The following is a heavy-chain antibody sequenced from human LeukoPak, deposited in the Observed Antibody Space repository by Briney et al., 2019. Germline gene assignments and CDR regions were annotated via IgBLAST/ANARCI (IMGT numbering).Heavy chain of an antibody. J-gene: IGHJ2*01. CDR1: GGSIGSYY. CDR3: ARGAMVRGVIISHRWYFDL. Sequence: PSETLSLTCTVSGGSIGSYYWSWIRQPPGKGLEWIGEINHSGSANYNPSLKSRVTISVDTSTNQFSLKLSSVTAADTAVYYCARGAMVRGVIISHRWYFDLWGRGTLVTVSS. D-gene: IGHD3-10*01. V-gene: IGHV4-34*01. CDR2: INHSGSA.